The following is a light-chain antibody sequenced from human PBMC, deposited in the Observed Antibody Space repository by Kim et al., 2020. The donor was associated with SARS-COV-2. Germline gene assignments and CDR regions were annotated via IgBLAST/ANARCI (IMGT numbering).Light chain of an antibody. CDR2: GAS. V-gene: IGKV3-15*01. CDR3: QHYNKWPFT. J-gene: IGKJ3*01. CDR1: QSVSTN. Sequence: EIVMTQSPATLSLSPGERATLSCRASQSVSTNLAWYQQKPGQPPRLLIYGASTRATGVPARFSGSGSGTEFTLTISSLQSEDFAVYYCQHYNKWPFTFGPGTKVDIK.